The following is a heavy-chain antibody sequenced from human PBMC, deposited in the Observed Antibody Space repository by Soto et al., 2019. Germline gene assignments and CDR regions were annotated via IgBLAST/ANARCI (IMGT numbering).Heavy chain of an antibody. V-gene: IGHV1-69*01. CDR3: ARANPGLYYSGSGSYSRSPGMAV. J-gene: IGHJ6*02. CDR2: IIPIFGTA. CDR1: GGNFSSYA. Sequence: FPVKVSGRRSGGNFSSYAIRCEQQAPGQGLEWMGGIIPIFGTANYAQKFQGRVTITADESTSTAYMELSSLRSEDTAVYYCARANPGLYYSGSGSYSRSPGMAVWGQGTTVPVSS. D-gene: IGHD3-10*01.